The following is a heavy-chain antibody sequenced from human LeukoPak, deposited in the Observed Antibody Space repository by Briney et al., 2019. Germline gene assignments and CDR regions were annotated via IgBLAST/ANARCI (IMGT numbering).Heavy chain of an antibody. CDR2: LTGGGGP. Sequence: AGGSLRLSCSASGFTFSSYAMSWVRQAPGKGLEWVSALTGGGGPYYSASVKGRFSISRDNSRNTLYLQMNSLRAEDTGVYYCAKVIALETSMGIFDYWGRGTLVTVSS. J-gene: IGHJ4*02. CDR1: GFTFSSYA. CDR3: AKVIALETSMGIFDY. V-gene: IGHV3-23*01. D-gene: IGHD5-18*01.